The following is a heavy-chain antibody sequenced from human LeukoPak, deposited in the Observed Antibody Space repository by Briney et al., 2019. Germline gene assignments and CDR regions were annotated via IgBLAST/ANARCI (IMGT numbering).Heavy chain of an antibody. J-gene: IGHJ4*02. Sequence: LETLSLTCTVSGYSISSGYFWGWIRQPPGKGLECIGTIYHSGSTYYNPSLKSRVTISVDTSKNQFSLKLNSVTAADTAVYYCARPGSSGTPFDWGQGTLVTVSS. CDR3: ARPGSSGTPFD. V-gene: IGHV4-38-2*02. CDR2: IYHSGST. D-gene: IGHD6-6*01. CDR1: GYSISSGYF.